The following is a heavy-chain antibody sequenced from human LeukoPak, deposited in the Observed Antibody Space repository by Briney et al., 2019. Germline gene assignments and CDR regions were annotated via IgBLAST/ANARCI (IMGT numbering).Heavy chain of an antibody. Sequence: SVKVSCKASGGTFSSYAISWVRQAPGQGLEWMGGIIPIFGTANYAQKFQGRVTITTDESTSTAYMELSSLRSEDTAVYYCAREVAGYCSSTSCYDNWFDPWGQGTLVTVSS. CDR3: AREVAGYCSSTSCYDNWFDP. CDR2: IIPIFGTA. J-gene: IGHJ5*02. V-gene: IGHV1-69*05. CDR1: GGTFSSYA. D-gene: IGHD2-2*01.